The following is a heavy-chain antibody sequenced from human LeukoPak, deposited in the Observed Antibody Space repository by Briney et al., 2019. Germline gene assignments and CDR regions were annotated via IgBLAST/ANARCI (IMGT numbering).Heavy chain of an antibody. CDR1: GYTLTELS. CDR2: VDPEDGET. J-gene: IGHJ5*02. V-gene: IGHV1-24*01. D-gene: IGHD1-26*01. Sequence: ASVKVSCKVSGYTLTELSMHWVRQAPGKGLEWMGRVDPEDGETIYAEKFQGRVTITADTSTDTAYIELSSLRSEDTAVYYCATDYDSGSYGPRYWFDPWGQGTLVTVSS. CDR3: ATDYDSGSYGPRYWFDP.